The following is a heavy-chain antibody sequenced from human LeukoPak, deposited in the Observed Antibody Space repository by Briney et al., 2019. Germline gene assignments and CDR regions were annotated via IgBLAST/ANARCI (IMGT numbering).Heavy chain of an antibody. CDR1: GFTFSSYA. CDR3: ASPEFNYYDSSGYTGAFDY. D-gene: IGHD3-22*01. Sequence: GRSLRLSCAASGFTFSSYAMHWVRQAPGKGLEWVAVISYDGSNKYYADSVKGRFTISRDNSKNTLYLQMNSLRAEDTAMYYCASPEFNYYDSSGYTGAFDYWGQGTLVTVSS. CDR2: ISYDGSNK. J-gene: IGHJ4*02. V-gene: IGHV3-30-3*01.